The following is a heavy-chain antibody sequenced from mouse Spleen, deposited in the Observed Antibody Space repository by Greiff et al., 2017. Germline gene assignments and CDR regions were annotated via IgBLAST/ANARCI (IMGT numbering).Heavy chain of an antibody. V-gene: IGHV1-72*01. Sequence: QVQLQQPGTELVKPGASVKLSCKASGYTFTSYWMHWVKQRPGRGLEWIGRIDPNSGGTKYNENFKPKATLTVDKPSSTAYMQLSSLTSEDYAVYYCTRGGNYPYYFEYWGQGTTLTVSS. J-gene: IGHJ2*01. CDR3: TRGGNYPYYFEY. CDR2: IDPNSGGT. CDR1: GYTFTSYW. D-gene: IGHD2-1*01.